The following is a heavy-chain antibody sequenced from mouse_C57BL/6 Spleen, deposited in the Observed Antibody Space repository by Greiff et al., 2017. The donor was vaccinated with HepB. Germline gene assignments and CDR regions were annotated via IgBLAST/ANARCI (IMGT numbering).Heavy chain of an antibody. J-gene: IGHJ1*03. CDR1: GFTFSDYY. D-gene: IGHD1-1*01. CDR3: ARQYYGSSYVYFDV. CDR2: ISNGGGST. V-gene: IGHV5-12*01. Sequence: EVQVVESGGGLVQPGGSLKLSCAASGFTFSDYYMYWVRQTPEKRLEWVAYISNGGGSTYYPDTVKGRFTISRDNAKNTLYLQMSRLKSEDTAMYYCARQYYGSSYVYFDVWGTGTTVTVSS.